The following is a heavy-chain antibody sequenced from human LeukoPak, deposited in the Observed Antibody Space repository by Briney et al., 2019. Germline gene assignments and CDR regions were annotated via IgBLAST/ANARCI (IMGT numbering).Heavy chain of an antibody. D-gene: IGHD5-18*01. J-gene: IGHJ4*02. V-gene: IGHV4-59*01. Sequence: SETLSLTCTVSGGSISSYYWSWIRQPPGKGLEWIGYIYYSGSTNYNPSLKSRVTISVDTSKNQFSLKLSSVTAADTAVYYCARGNTAMVAYCFDYWGQGTLVTVSS. CDR3: ARGNTAMVAYCFDY. CDR2: IYYSGST. CDR1: GGSISSYY.